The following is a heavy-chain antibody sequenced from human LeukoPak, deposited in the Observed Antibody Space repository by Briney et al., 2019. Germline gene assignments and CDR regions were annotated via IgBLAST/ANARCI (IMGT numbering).Heavy chain of an antibody. Sequence: ASVKVSCKASGHTFTGYYIHWLRQAPGQPLEWMGWINPDSGGTNYAQKFQGRVTMTRDTSISTAYMELNRLRSDDTAVYYCAKTGLGYSASDYWGQGTLVTVSS. V-gene: IGHV1-2*02. CDR2: INPDSGGT. D-gene: IGHD6-13*01. CDR1: GHTFTGYY. J-gene: IGHJ4*02. CDR3: AKTGLGYSASDY.